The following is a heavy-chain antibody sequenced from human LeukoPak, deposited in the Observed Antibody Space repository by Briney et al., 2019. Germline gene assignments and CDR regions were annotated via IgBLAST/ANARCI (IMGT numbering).Heavy chain of an antibody. CDR1: GYTFTSYA. CDR3: ARPAYYYDSSGYYLRDAFDI. J-gene: IGHJ3*02. Sequence: ASVKVSCKASGYTFTSYAMHWVRQAPGQRLEWMGWINAGNGNTKYSQKFQGRVTITRDTSASTAYMELSSLRSEDTAVYYCARPAYYYDSSGYYLRDAFDIWGQGTMVTVSS. D-gene: IGHD3-22*01. CDR2: INAGNGNT. V-gene: IGHV1-3*01.